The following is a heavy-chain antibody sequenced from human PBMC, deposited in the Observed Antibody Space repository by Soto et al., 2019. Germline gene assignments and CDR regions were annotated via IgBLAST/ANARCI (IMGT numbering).Heavy chain of an antibody. Sequence: SVKVSCKASGGTFSSYAISWVRQAPGQGLEWMGGIIPFFGTANYAQKFQGRVTITADESTSTAYMELSSLRSEDTAVYYCARVRKEVWRFLEWLLSPHYYYYGMDVWGQGTTVTVSS. CDR2: IIPFFGTA. V-gene: IGHV1-69*13. CDR3: ARVRKEVWRFLEWLLSPHYYYYGMDV. D-gene: IGHD3-3*01. J-gene: IGHJ6*02. CDR1: GGTFSSYA.